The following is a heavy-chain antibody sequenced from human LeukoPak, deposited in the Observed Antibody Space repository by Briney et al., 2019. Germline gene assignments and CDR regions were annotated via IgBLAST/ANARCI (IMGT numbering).Heavy chain of an antibody. CDR3: ARRYSSGSYFDY. V-gene: IGHV3-53*01. CDR2: IYSGGST. CDR1: GFTVSSNY. D-gene: IGHD6-19*01. J-gene: IGHJ4*02. Sequence: GGSLRLSCAASGFTVSSNYMSWVRQAPGKGLEWVSVIYSGGSTYYADSVKGRFTISRDNSKNTLYLQMNSLRAEDTAVYYCARRYSSGSYFDYWGQGTLVTVSS.